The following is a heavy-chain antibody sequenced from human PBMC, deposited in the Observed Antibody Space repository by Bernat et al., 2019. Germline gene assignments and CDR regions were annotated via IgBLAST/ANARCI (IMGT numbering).Heavy chain of an antibody. CDR3: ARAPFYGSGSYYSDYYYYYMDV. D-gene: IGHD3-10*01. J-gene: IGHJ6*03. CDR1: GFTFSSYS. V-gene: IGHV3-21*01. Sequence: EVQLVESGGGLVKPGGSLRLSCAASGFTFSSYSMNWVRQAPGEGLEWVSSISSTSRYIKYADSVKGRFTISRDNAKNSLYLQMNSLRAEETAVYYCARAPFYGSGSYYSDYYYYYMDVWGKGTTVTVSS. CDR2: ISSTSRYI.